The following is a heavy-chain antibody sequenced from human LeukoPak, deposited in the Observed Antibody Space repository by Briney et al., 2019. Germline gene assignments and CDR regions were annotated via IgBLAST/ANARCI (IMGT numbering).Heavy chain of an antibody. CDR3: ARDATYCRGSTCSYFGLDV. D-gene: IGHD2-15*01. Sequence: ASVKVSCKASGYTFTGYYMHWVRQAPGQGLEWMGWINPNSGGTNYAQKFQGRLTISRDTSASTAYMELSSLTSEDTAVYYCARDATYCRGSTCSYFGLDVWGQGTTVTVSS. CDR1: GYTFTGYY. CDR2: INPNSGGT. J-gene: IGHJ6*02. V-gene: IGHV1-2*02.